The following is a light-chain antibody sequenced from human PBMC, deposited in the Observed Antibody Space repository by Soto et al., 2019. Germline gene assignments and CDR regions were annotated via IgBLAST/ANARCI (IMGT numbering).Light chain of an antibody. CDR2: EVN. CDR3: CSYAGTTISYV. CDR1: SSDVGSYNY. V-gene: IGLV2-23*02. J-gene: IGLJ1*01. Sequence: QSALTQPASVSGSPGHSITISCTGTSSDVGSYNYVSWFQHHPGKAPKLIIYEVNKRPSGISDRFSGSKSGNTASLTISGLQAEDEADYYCCSYAGTTISYVFGTGTKVTVL.